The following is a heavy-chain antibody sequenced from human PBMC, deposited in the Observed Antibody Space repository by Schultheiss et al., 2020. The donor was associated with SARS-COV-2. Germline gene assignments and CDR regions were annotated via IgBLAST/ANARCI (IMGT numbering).Heavy chain of an antibody. CDR3: AKVIVVADDYFDY. J-gene: IGHJ4*02. CDR1: GFTFSSYA. V-gene: IGHV3-23*01. Sequence: GESLKISCAASGFTFSSYAMSWVRQAPGKGLEWVSAISGSGGSTYYADSVKGRFTISRDNSKNTLYLQMNSLRAEDTAVYYCAKVIVVADDYFDYWGQGTLVTVSS. D-gene: IGHD3-22*01. CDR2: ISGSGGST.